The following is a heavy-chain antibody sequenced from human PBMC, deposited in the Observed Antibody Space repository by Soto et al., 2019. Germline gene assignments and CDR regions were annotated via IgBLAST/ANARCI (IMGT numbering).Heavy chain of an antibody. CDR2: VNAYNGNT. Sequence: QVQLVQSGAEVKKPGASVKVSCKASGYTFTSYGISWVRQAPGQGLEWMGWVNAYNGNTNYAQKCTGRPTXTXDXXTSTAYMEPRSLRSDDTAVYYCAREAVSGRTGFDYWGQGTLVTVSS. CDR1: GYTFTSYG. D-gene: IGHD6-19*01. V-gene: IGHV1-18*01. J-gene: IGHJ4*02. CDR3: AREAVSGRTGFDY.